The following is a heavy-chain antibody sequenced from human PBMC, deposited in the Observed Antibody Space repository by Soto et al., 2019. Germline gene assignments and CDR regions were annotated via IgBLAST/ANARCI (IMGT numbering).Heavy chain of an antibody. Sequence: EVQLVESGGGLVQPGGSLRLSCAASGFTFSTLWMTWVRQAPGKGLEWVANINQDGSEKYYVDSVKGRFTISRDNAKKSLYLQVDSLRGEDTAVYYCARGGSDSSWYWVYWGQGALVTVSS. CDR1: GFTFSTLW. CDR3: ARGGSDSSWYWVY. J-gene: IGHJ4*02. D-gene: IGHD6-13*01. V-gene: IGHV3-7*04. CDR2: INQDGSEK.